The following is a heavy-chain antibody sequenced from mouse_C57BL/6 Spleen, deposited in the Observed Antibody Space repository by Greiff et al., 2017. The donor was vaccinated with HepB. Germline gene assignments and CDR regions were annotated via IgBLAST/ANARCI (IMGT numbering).Heavy chain of an antibody. Sequence: EVHLVESGGGLVKPGGSLKLSCAASGFTFSSYAMSWVRQTPEKRLEWVATISDGGSYTYYPDNVKGRITISRDNAKNNLYLQMSHLKSEDTAMYYCARGDSNYLYYFDYWGQGTTLTVSS. CDR3: ARGDSNYLYYFDY. CDR1: GFTFSSYA. CDR2: ISDGGSYT. V-gene: IGHV5-4*01. J-gene: IGHJ2*01. D-gene: IGHD2-5*01.